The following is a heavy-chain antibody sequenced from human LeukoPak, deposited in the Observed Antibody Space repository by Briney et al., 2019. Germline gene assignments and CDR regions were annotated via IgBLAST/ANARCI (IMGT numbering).Heavy chain of an antibody. V-gene: IGHV3-9*01. D-gene: IGHD5-18*01. Sequence: GRSLRLSCAASGFTFDDYAMHWDRQAPGKGLEWVSGISWNSGSIGYADSVKGRFTIFRDNAKNSLYLQMNSLRAEDTALYYCAKDYTAMVRGTDYWGQGTLVTVSS. CDR2: ISWNSGSI. J-gene: IGHJ4*02. CDR1: GFTFDDYA. CDR3: AKDYTAMVRGTDY.